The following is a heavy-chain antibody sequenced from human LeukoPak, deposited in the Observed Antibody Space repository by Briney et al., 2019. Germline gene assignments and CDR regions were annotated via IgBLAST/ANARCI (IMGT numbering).Heavy chain of an antibody. V-gene: IGHV4-59*01. CDR3: ARVGSSGYYIDYFDY. J-gene: IGHJ4*02. CDR2: IYYSGST. D-gene: IGHD3-22*01. Sequence: GSLRLSCAASGFTFSSYSMNWVRQPPGKGLEWIGYIYYSGSTNYNPSLKSRVTISVDTSKNQFSLKPSSVTAADTAVYYCARVGSSGYYIDYFDYWGQGTLVTVSS. CDR1: GFTFSSYS.